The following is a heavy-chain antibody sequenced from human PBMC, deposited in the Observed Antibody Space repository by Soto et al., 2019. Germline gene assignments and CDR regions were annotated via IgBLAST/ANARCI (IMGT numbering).Heavy chain of an antibody. J-gene: IGHJ6*02. CDR1: GGTFSSDA. V-gene: IGHV1-69*13. Sequence: ASVKVSCKASGGTFSSDAISWVRQAPGHGLEWMGGIITIFNTAKYAQMFHGRVTITADESTSTAYMELSSLRSEDTAVYYCARSRCTNGVCYSLSPGLDVWGPGTTVT. CDR3: ARSRCTNGVCYSLSPGLDV. CDR2: IITIFNTA. D-gene: IGHD2-8*01.